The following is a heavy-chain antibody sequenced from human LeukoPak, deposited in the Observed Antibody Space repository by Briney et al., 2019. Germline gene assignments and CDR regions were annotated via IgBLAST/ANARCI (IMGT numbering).Heavy chain of an antibody. D-gene: IGHD2-15*01. CDR3: ARGQGAYCSGGSCYTGYFDP. CDR2: ITSRSSYI. J-gene: IGHJ5*02. V-gene: IGHV3-21*01. Sequence: GGSLRPSCAASGFTFSSYSMNWVRQAPGKGLEWVSSITSRSSYIYYADSVKGRFTISRDNAKNSLYLQMNSLRAEDTAVYYCARGQGAYCSGGSCYTGYFDPWGQGTLVTVSS. CDR1: GFTFSSYS.